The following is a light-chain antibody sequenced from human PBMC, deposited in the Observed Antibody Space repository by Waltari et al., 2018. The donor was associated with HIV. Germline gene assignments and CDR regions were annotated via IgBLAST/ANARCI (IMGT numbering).Light chain of an antibody. J-gene: IGLJ2*01. V-gene: IGLV1-51*01. CDR3: GTWDSSLSAVV. CDR2: DNN. Sequence: QSVLTQPPSVSAAPGQKVTIPCSGSSSNIGHNYLSWYQQLPGTAPKLLIYDNNKRPSGIPDRFSGSKSGTSATLGITGLQTGDEADYYCGTWDSSLSAVVFGGGTKLTVL. CDR1: SSNIGHNY.